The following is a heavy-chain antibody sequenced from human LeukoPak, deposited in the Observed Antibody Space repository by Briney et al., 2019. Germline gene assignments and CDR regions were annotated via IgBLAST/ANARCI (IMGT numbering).Heavy chain of an antibody. CDR3: ARDGVLPAAIV. Sequence: SETLSLTCTVSGDSSSHSYWSWIRQTPGKGLEWIGYIYHSGSVNYNPSLRSRVTISVDMSNSQFSLKIFSVTAADTAVYYCARDGVLPAAIVWGQGTLVTVSS. CDR2: IYHSGSV. V-gene: IGHV4-59*12. D-gene: IGHD2-2*01. J-gene: IGHJ4*02. CDR1: GDSSSHSY.